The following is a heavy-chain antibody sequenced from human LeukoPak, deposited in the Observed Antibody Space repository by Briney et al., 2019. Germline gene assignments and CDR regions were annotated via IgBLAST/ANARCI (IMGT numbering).Heavy chain of an antibody. J-gene: IGHJ4*02. D-gene: IGHD2-21*02. Sequence: GRSLRLSCAASGFTFSSYGMHWVRQAPGKGLEWVAVISYDGSNKYYADSVKGRFTTSRDNSKNTLYLQMNSLRAEDTAVYYCAKDVAYCGGDCYSGFDYWGQGTLVTVSS. CDR3: AKDVAYCGGDCYSGFDY. CDR2: ISYDGSNK. V-gene: IGHV3-30*18. CDR1: GFTFSSYG.